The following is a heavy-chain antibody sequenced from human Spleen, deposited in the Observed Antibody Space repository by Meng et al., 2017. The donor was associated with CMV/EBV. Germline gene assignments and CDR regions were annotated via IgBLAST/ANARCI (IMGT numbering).Heavy chain of an antibody. D-gene: IGHD4-17*01. CDR1: GFTFSSYS. Sequence: GESMKISCAASGFTFSSYSMNWVRQAPGKGLEWVSIISDSGGSTYYADSVKGRFTISRDNSKNTLYLQMNSLRAEDTAVYYCARDRGDYYGMDVWGQGTTVTVSS. CDR2: ISDSGGST. J-gene: IGHJ6*02. CDR3: ARDRGDYYGMDV. V-gene: IGHV3-23*01.